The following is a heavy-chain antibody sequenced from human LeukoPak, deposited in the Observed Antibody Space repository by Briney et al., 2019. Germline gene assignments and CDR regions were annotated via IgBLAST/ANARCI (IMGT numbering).Heavy chain of an antibody. CDR3: ARDKLRAFDY. Sequence: GGSLRLSCGVSGFSFTPYSMNWVRQAPGKGLEWISYISSSGSIIYNADSVKGRFTVSRDNAKNSLYLQMNSLRAEDTAVYYCARDKLRAFDYWGQGTLVTVSS. CDR1: GFSFTPYS. V-gene: IGHV3-48*04. CDR2: ISSSGSII. J-gene: IGHJ4*02. D-gene: IGHD4-17*01.